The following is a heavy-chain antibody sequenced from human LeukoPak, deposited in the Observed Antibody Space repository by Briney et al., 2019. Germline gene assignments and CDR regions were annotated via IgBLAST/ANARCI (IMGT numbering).Heavy chain of an antibody. D-gene: IGHD2-15*01. V-gene: IGHV3-23*01. CDR3: AKDCSGGSCFGAFDI. Sequence: HPGGSLRLSCAASGFTFSSYAMSWVRQAPGKGLEWVSAISGSGGSTYYTDSVKGRFTISRDNSKNTLYLQMNSLRAEDTAVYYCAKDCSGGSCFGAFDIWGQGTMVTVSS. CDR2: ISGSGGST. J-gene: IGHJ3*02. CDR1: GFTFSSYA.